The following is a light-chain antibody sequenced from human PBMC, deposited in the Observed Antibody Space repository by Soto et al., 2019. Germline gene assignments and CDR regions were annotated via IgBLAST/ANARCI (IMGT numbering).Light chain of an antibody. V-gene: IGLV2-23*01. Sequence: QSALTQPASVSGSPGQSITISCTGTSSDVGSYNLVSWYQQHPGKAPKLMIYEGSKRPSGVSNRFSGSKSGNTASLTISGLQAEDEADYYCRSYAGSSTDVVFGGGTKLTVL. CDR1: SSDVGSYNL. J-gene: IGLJ2*01. CDR2: EGS. CDR3: RSYAGSSTDVV.